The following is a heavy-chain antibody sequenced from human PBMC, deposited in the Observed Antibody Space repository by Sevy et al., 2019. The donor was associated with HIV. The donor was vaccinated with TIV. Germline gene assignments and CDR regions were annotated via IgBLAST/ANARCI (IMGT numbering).Heavy chain of an antibody. CDR3: ATEGAGAYNY. Sequence: GGSLRLSCAASGFTLRSSWMSWVRQAPGKGLEWVANIKGDGSEKYYVDSVKGRFTISRDNAKNSLYLQMNSLRAEDTAVYYCATEGAGAYNYWGQGILVTVSS. V-gene: IGHV3-7*01. D-gene: IGHD2-21*01. CDR1: GFTLRSSW. J-gene: IGHJ4*02. CDR2: IKGDGSEK.